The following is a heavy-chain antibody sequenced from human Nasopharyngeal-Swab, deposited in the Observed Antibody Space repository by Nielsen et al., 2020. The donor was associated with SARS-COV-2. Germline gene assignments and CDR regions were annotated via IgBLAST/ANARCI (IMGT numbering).Heavy chain of an antibody. CDR2: INAGNGNT. V-gene: IGHV1-3*01. Sequence: ASVKVSCKASGYTFTNYAMHWVRQAPGQRLEWMGWINAGNGNTKYSQKFQGRVILTRDTSASTAYMELSSLRSEDTAVYYCARAPSYLQYLYYYYYMDVWGKGTTVTVSS. D-gene: IGHD4-11*01. CDR3: ARAPSYLQYLYYYYYMDV. J-gene: IGHJ6*03. CDR1: GYTFTNYA.